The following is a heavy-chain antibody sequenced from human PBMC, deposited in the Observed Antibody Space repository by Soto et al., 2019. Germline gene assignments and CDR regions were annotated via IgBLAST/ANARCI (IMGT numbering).Heavy chain of an antibody. CDR1: GYPISSGYY. D-gene: IGHD2-21*02. V-gene: IGHV4-38-2*01. Sequence: PSETLSLTCAVSGYPISSGYYWGWIRQPPGKGLEWIGSIYYSGSTYNNPSLKSRVSMSVDTSKNQFSLKLRSVTAADTALYYCARQRTSVVTQAYFDSWGQGSLVTVSS. J-gene: IGHJ4*02. CDR3: ARQRTSVVTQAYFDS. CDR2: IYYSGST.